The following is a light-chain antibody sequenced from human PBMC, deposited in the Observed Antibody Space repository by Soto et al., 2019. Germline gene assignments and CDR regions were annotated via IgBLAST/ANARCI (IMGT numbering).Light chain of an antibody. J-gene: IGLJ2*01. CDR2: EGS. CDR3: SSYTGSSTVV. V-gene: IGLV2-14*02. Sequence: QSALTQPASVSGSPGQSITISCTGTSSDIGSYNLVSWYQQHPGKAPKLMIYEGSKRPSGVSSRFSGSKSGNTASLTISGLQADDEGDYYCSSYTGSSTVVFGGGTKLTVL. CDR1: SSDIGSYNL.